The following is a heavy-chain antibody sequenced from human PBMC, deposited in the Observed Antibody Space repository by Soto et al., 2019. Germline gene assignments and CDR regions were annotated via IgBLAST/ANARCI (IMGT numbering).Heavy chain of an antibody. J-gene: IGHJ4*02. Sequence: PSETLSLTCTVSGGSISSYYRSWIRQPPGKGLEWIGYIYYSGSTNYNPSLKSRVTISVDTSKNQFSLKLSSVTAADTAVYYCARAASYNWNDLFFDYWGQGTLVTVSS. V-gene: IGHV4-59*01. D-gene: IGHD1-20*01. CDR2: IYYSGST. CDR1: GGSISSYY. CDR3: ARAASYNWNDLFFDY.